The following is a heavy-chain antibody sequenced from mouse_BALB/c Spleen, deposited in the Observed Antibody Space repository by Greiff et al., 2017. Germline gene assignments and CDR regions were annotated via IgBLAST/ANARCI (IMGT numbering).Heavy chain of an antibody. CDR3: ARWDNYSFAY. J-gene: IGHJ3*01. CDR1: GYTFTSYW. CDR2: INPSTGYT. Sequence: QVQLKESGAELAKPGASVKMSCKASGYTFTSYWMHWVKQRPGQGLEWIGYINPSTGYTEYNQKFKDKATLTADKSSSTAYMQLSSLTSEDSAVYYCARWDNYSFAYWGQGTLVTVSA. D-gene: IGHD1-3*01. V-gene: IGHV1-7*01.